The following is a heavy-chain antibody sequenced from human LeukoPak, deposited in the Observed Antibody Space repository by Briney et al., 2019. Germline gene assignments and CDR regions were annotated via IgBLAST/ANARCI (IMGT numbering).Heavy chain of an antibody. V-gene: IGHV4-4*07. CDR2: IYTSGIT. D-gene: IGHD6-13*01. Sequence: SETLPLTCNVSGVSISTNYWSWIRQPPGKGLEWIGRIYTSGITNYNPSLKSRVTMSLDTSKNQFSLNLSSVTAADTAVYYCAREDYSSRGLDYWGQGTLVTFSS. CDR1: GVSISTNY. J-gene: IGHJ4*02. CDR3: AREDYSSRGLDY.